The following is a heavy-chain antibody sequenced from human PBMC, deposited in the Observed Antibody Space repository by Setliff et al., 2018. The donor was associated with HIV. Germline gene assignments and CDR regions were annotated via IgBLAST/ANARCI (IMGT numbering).Heavy chain of an antibody. Sequence: RASVKVSCKASGYTFTSSAMSWVRQAPGQGLEWMGWINTDTGRTTYAQGFTGRFVFSLDTSVSTAYLQISSLKAEDTAVYFCARGYSSGWSDYWGQGTLVTVSS. CDR3: ARGYSSGWSDY. CDR2: INTDTGRT. D-gene: IGHD6-19*01. V-gene: IGHV7-4-1*02. CDR1: GYTFTSSA. J-gene: IGHJ4*02.